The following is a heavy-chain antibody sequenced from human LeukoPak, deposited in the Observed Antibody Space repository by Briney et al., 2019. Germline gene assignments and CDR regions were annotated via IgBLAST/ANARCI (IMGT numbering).Heavy chain of an antibody. J-gene: IGHJ3*02. CDR3: ARHVTISGPYDASDI. Sequence: SETLSLTCTVSGGSISSYYWSWIRQPPGKGLEWIGYIYYSGSTNYNPSLKSRVTISVDTSKNQFSLKLSSVTAADTAVYYCARHVTISGPYDASDIWGQGTMVTVSP. D-gene: IGHD5-24*01. CDR1: GGSISSYY. V-gene: IGHV4-59*01. CDR2: IYYSGST.